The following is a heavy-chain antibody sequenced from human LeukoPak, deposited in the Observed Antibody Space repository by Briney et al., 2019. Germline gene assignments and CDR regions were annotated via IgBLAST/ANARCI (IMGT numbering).Heavy chain of an antibody. D-gene: IGHD3-10*01. CDR1: GFTFSSYA. V-gene: IGHV3-23*01. CDR2: ISGSGGST. Sequence: GGSLRLSCAASGFTFSSYAMSWVRQAPGKGLEWVSAISGSGGSTYYADSVKGRFTISRDNSKNSLYLQMNSLGAEDTAVYYCARDAYYYGTGESFPLDYWGQGTLVTVSS. J-gene: IGHJ4*02. CDR3: ARDAYYYGTGESFPLDY.